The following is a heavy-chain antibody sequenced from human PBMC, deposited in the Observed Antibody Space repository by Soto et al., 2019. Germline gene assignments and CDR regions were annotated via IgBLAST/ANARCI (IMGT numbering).Heavy chain of an antibody. D-gene: IGHD2-2*01. V-gene: IGHV4-31*03. J-gene: IGHJ5*02. CDR3: ARDQIVVVPAAISPPRYNWFDP. CDR1: GGSISSGGYY. CDR2: IYYSGST. Sequence: PSETLSLTCTVSGGSISSGGYYWSWIRQHPGKGLEWIGYIYYSGSTYYNPSLKSRVTISVDTSKNQFSLKLSSVTAADTAVYYCARDQIVVVPAAISPPRYNWFDPWGQGTLVTVSS.